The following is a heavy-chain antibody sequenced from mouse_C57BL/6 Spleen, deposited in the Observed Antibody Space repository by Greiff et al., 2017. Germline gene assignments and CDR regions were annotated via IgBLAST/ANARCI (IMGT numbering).Heavy chain of an antibody. CDR3: GRREGNYGMYYFGY. V-gene: IGHV7-3*01. CDR1: GFTFTDYY. D-gene: IGHD2-1*01. Sequence: EVQRVESGGGLVQPGGSLSLSCAASGFTFTDYYMSWVRQPPGKALEWLGFIRNKANGYTTEYSASVKGRFTITRDNSQSILYLQMNALRAEDSATYYCGRREGNYGMYYFGYWGQGTTLTVSS. J-gene: IGHJ2*01. CDR2: IRNKANGYTT.